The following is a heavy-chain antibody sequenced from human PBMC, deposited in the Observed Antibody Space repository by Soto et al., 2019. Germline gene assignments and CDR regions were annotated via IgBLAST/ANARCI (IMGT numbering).Heavy chain of an antibody. CDR2: ISGSGDNT. J-gene: IGHJ4*02. D-gene: IGHD5-12*01. Sequence: EVQLLESGGGLVQPGGSLRLSCAASGFSFDDYAMTWVRQATGKGLEWVSAISGSGDNTYYADSVKGRFTISRDNSRNTLYIQLNTLRAEDTALYYCAKGYYSGYDLAYFDYWGQGTLVTVSS. CDR1: GFSFDDYA. V-gene: IGHV3-23*01. CDR3: AKGYYSGYDLAYFDY.